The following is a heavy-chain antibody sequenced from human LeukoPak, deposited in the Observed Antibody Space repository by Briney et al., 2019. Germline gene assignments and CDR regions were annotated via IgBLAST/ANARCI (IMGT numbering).Heavy chain of an antibody. CDR1: GFTFSSYD. V-gene: IGHV3-13*01. CDR2: IGTAGDT. D-gene: IGHD6-13*01. J-gene: IGHJ6*02. CDR3: ARSLIAAAGPKDYGMDV. Sequence: PGGSLRLSCAASGFTFSSYDMHWVRQVTGKGLEWVSAIGTAGDTYYPGSVKGRFTISRENAKNSLYLQMNSLRAGDTAVYYCARSLIAAAGPKDYGMDVWGQGTTVTVSS.